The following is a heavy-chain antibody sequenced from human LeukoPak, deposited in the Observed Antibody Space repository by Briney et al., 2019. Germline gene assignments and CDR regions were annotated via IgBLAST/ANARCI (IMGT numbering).Heavy chain of an antibody. V-gene: IGHV4-59*01. J-gene: IGHJ4*02. CDR1: GGSISSYY. D-gene: IGHD3-3*01. CDR2: IYYSGST. CDR3: ARAGPAYYDFWSGYPLSGFDY. Sequence: SETLSLTCTVSGGSISSYYWSWIRQPPGKGREGIGYIYYSGSTNYNPSLKSRVTISVDTSKNQFSLKLSSVTAADTAVYYCARAGPAYYDFWSGYPLSGFDYWGQGTLVTVSS.